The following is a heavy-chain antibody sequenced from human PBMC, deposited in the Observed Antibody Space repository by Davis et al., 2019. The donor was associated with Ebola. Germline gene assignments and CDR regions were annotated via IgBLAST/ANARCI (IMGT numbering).Heavy chain of an antibody. CDR2: ISRKSTRT. J-gene: IGHJ6*02. CDR3: AREGFYFYGMDV. V-gene: IGHV3-11*06. D-gene: IGHD2/OR15-2a*01. CDR1: GFTFSDHY. Sequence: GGSLRLSCAASGFTFSDHYTSWICHAPGKGLDRVSKISRKSTRTEYADSARGRFTISRDNSKNLLLLEMSSLRAEDTAVYYCAREGFYFYGMDVWGQGTTVTVSS.